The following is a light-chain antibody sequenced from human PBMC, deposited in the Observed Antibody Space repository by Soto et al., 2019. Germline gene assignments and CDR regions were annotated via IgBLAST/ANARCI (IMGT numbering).Light chain of an antibody. J-gene: IGKJ4*01. V-gene: IGKV3-20*01. CDR3: QQYGSSPPVT. CDR1: QSVSSSY. Sequence: EIVLTQSPGTLSLSPGERATLSCRASQSVSSSYLAWYQQKPGQAPRLLIYGASSRATGIPDRFSGSGSGTEFGRTISSREAEDFAVYYCQQYGSSPPVTFGGGTKVEIK. CDR2: GAS.